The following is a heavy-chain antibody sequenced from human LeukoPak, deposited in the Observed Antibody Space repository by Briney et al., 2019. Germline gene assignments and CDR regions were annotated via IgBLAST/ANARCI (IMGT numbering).Heavy chain of an antibody. CDR2: INPSGST. J-gene: IGHJ6*03. V-gene: IGHV4-34*01. Sequence: SETLSLTCAVYGGSFSGYHWTWIRQSPGKGLEWIGDINPSGSTYYNPSLKSRLTISIDTSKNQFSLKLRSVTAADTAVYYCARGRHDITMIVVVMTSVSYYLDVWGKGTTVTVS. D-gene: IGHD3-22*01. CDR1: GGSFSGYH. CDR3: ARGRHDITMIVVVMTSVSYYLDV.